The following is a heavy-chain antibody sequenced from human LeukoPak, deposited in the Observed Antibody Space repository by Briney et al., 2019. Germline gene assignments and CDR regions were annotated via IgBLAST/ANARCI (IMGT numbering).Heavy chain of an antibody. V-gene: IGHV4-4*07. J-gene: IGHJ4*02. CDR1: GGSLSSYY. CDR3: ARETYYYYSSGYVD. D-gene: IGHD3-22*01. CDR2: IYTSGST. Sequence: SETLSLTCTVSGGSLSSYYGSWVRQPAGKGLEWIARIYTSGSTNYNTSLKSRVTMSVDTSKNQFSLKLSFLNSADTAVHDRARETYYYYSSGYVDWGQATLVTVSS.